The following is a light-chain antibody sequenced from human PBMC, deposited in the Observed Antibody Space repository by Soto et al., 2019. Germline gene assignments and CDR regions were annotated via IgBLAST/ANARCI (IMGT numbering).Light chain of an antibody. J-gene: IGKJ5*01. CDR2: DAS. CDR3: QQYNSYCT. V-gene: IGKV1-5*01. CDR1: QSISSW. Sequence: IQMTQSPSTLSASVGDRVTITCRASQSISSWLAWYQQKPGKAPKLLIYDASSLESGVPSRFSGSGSGTEFTLTISSLQPDDFATYYCQQYNSYCTFGQGTRLEIK.